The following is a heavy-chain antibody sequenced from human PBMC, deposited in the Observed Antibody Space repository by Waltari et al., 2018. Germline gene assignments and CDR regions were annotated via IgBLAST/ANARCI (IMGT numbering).Heavy chain of an antibody. D-gene: IGHD2-2*01. CDR2: IIPIFGTA. CDR3: AWSVVPAATWGWFDP. Sequence: QVQLVQSGAEVKKPGSSVKVSCKASGGTFSSYAISWVRQAPGQGLEWMGGIIPIFGTANYAHKFQGRVTITADESTSTAYMELSSLRSEDTAVYYCAWSVVPAATWGWFDPWGQGTLVTVSS. J-gene: IGHJ5*02. CDR1: GGTFSSYA. V-gene: IGHV1-69*01.